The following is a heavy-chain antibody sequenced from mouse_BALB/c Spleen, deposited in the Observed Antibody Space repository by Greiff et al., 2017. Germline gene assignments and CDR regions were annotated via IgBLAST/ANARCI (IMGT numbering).Heavy chain of an antibody. CDR1: GDSITSGY. V-gene: IGHV3-8*02. Sequence: VQLKESGPSLVKPSQTLSLTCSVTGDSITSGYWNWIRKFPGNKLEYMGYISYSGSTYYNPSLKSRISITRDTSKNQYYLQLNSVTTEDTATYCCARGGDGSRQESWFAYWGQGTLVTVSA. CDR3: ARGGDGSRQESWFAY. D-gene: IGHD1-1*01. J-gene: IGHJ3*01. CDR2: ISYSGST.